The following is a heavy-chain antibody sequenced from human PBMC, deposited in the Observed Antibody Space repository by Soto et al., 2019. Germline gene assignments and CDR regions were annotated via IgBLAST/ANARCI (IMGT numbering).Heavy chain of an antibody. CDR2: IKQDGSEK. CDR1: GFTFSSYW. Sequence: GGSLRLSCAASGFTFSSYWMSWVRQAPGKGLEWVANIKQDGSEKYYVDSVKGRFTISRDNAKNSLYLQMNSLRAEDTAVYYCARDIVATITALYYYYYGMDVWGQGTTVTVSS. V-gene: IGHV3-7*04. D-gene: IGHD5-12*01. J-gene: IGHJ6*02. CDR3: ARDIVATITALYYYYYGMDV.